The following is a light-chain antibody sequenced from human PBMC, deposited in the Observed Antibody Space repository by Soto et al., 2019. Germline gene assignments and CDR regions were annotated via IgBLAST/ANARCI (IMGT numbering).Light chain of an antibody. CDR2: GAS. Sequence: EIVMTQSPATQSVSPGERATLSCRASQSISSNLAWYQQKPGQTPRLLIYGASTRATGIPARFSGSGSGTEFTLTIDSLQSEDFAVYYCQQYNNWPPRTFGQGTKVEIK. J-gene: IGKJ1*01. V-gene: IGKV3-15*01. CDR1: QSISSN. CDR3: QQYNNWPPRT.